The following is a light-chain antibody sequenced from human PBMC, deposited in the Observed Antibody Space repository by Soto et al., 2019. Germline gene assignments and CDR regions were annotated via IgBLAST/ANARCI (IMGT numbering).Light chain of an antibody. CDR2: WAS. J-gene: IGKJ1*01. Sequence: DIVMTQSADSLAVSLGERATINCKSSQSVFSNSNNKKYLAWYQQKPGQPPKLLIHWASIRESGVPDRFSGSGSGTDFTLTINSQQAQDVAVYYCQQYYSTPWTFGQGTKVEIK. CDR1: QSVFSNSNNKKY. CDR3: QQYYSTPWT. V-gene: IGKV4-1*01.